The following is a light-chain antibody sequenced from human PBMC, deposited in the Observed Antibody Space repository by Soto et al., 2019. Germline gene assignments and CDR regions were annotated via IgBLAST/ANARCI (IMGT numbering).Light chain of an antibody. CDR3: MQALETPYT. Sequence: EIVMTQSPPSLTVTPGEPASISCRSSQRLLHSNGNTFLDWYLLKPGQSPQLLIYLGSNRASGVPDRVSGSEAGTDFTLKISRVEAEDAGVYYCMQALETPYTFGQGTKLEIK. CDR2: LGS. CDR1: QRLLHSNGNTF. J-gene: IGKJ2*01. V-gene: IGKV2-28*01.